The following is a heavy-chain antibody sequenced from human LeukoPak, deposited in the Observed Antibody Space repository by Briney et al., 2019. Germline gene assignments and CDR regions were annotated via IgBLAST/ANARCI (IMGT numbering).Heavy chain of an antibody. D-gene: IGHD3-22*01. Sequence: GGSLRLSCVASGFTFSSYWMHWVRQAPGKGLEWVAVISYDGSNKYYADSVKGRFTISRDNSKNTLYLQMNSLRAEDTAVYYCAKDLGYYYERLLLRRYYYGMDVWGQGTTVTVSS. CDR2: ISYDGSNK. CDR1: GFTFSSYW. CDR3: AKDLGYYYERLLLRRYYYGMDV. J-gene: IGHJ6*02. V-gene: IGHV3-30*18.